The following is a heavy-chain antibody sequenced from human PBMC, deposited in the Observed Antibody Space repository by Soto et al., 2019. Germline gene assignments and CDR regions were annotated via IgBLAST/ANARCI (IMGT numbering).Heavy chain of an antibody. J-gene: IGHJ6*03. CDR1: GGTFSSYT. D-gene: IGHD3-16*01. CDR3: ARDTVNAGGYYYYMDV. V-gene: IGHV1-69*04. Sequence: ASVKVSCKASGGTFSSYTISWVRQAPGQGLEWMGRIIPILGIANYAQKFQGRVTITADKSTSTAYMELSSLRSEDTAVYYCARDTVNAGGYYYYMDVWGKGTTVTVSS. CDR2: IIPILGIA.